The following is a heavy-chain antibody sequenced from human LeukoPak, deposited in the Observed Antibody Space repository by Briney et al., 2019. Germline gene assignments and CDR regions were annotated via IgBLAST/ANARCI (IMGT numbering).Heavy chain of an antibody. CDR2: IKQDGSEK. Sequence: PGGSLRLSCAASGFTVSSNYMSWVRQAPGKGLEWVANIKQDGSEKYYVDSVKGRFTISRDNAKNSLYLQMNSLRAEDTAVYYCARAVGGWNPDAFDIWGQGTMVTVSS. CDR1: GFTVSSNY. V-gene: IGHV3-7*01. D-gene: IGHD1-1*01. J-gene: IGHJ3*02. CDR3: ARAVGGWNPDAFDI.